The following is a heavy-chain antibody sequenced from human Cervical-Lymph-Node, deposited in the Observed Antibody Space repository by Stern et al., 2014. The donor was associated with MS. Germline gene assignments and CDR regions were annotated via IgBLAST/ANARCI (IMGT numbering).Heavy chain of an antibody. CDR3: ARAEEYSSSWYFDY. D-gene: IGHD6-13*01. V-gene: IGHV5-51*03. CDR1: GYSFTNYW. CDR2: I. J-gene: IGHJ4*02. Sequence: EVQLVQSGAEVKKSGESLKISCKGSGYSFTNYWIGWVRQMPGKGLEWMGIIYSPSFQGQVTISADKSISIAYLQWSSLKAPDTAMYYCARAEEYSSSWYFDYWGQGTLVTVSS.